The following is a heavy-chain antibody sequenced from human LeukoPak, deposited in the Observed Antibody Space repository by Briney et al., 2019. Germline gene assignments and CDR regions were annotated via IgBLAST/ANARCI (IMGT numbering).Heavy chain of an antibody. V-gene: IGHV3-48*04. D-gene: IGHD5-24*01. CDR3: ARDRDWAFDY. CDR2: ISDSSSTM. J-gene: IGHJ4*02. Sequence: PGGSLRLSCSASGFTFSTYSMNWVRQAPGKGLEWISFISDSSSTMYYADPVKGRFTISRDNAKNSLYLQMNSLRAEDTAVYYCARDRDWAFDYWGQGALVTVSS. CDR1: GFTFSTYS.